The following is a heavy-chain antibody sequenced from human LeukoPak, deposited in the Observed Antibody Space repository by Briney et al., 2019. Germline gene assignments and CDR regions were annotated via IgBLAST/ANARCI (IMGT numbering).Heavy chain of an antibody. D-gene: IGHD5-18*01. Sequence: SVKVSCKASGGTFSSYAISWVRQAPGQGLEWMGGIIPIFGTANCAQKFQGRVTITADESTSTAYMELSSLRSEDTAVYYCARDLDTAMPLDYWGQGTLVTVSS. V-gene: IGHV1-69*13. CDR1: GGTFSSYA. CDR3: ARDLDTAMPLDY. J-gene: IGHJ4*02. CDR2: IIPIFGTA.